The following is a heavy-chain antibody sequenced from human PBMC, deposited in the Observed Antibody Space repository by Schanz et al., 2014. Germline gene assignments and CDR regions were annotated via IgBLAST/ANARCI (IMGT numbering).Heavy chain of an antibody. J-gene: IGHJ6*02. CDR2: IFFRGST. CDR3: YGMDV. Sequence: QVQLQESGPGLVKPSQTLSLTCAVSGGSISSGGYSWSWIRQPPGKGLEWIGYIFFRGSTYYNPSLKRRVTISIDPSKNHSSLRLPSVTAADTAVYYCYGMDVWGQGTTVTVSS. V-gene: IGHV4-30-4*07. CDR1: GGSISSGGYS.